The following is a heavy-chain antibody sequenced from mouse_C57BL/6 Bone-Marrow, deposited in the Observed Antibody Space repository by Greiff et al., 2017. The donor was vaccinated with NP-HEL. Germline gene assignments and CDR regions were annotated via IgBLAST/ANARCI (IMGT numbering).Heavy chain of an antibody. CDR2: IWSGGST. CDR1: GFSLTSYG. D-gene: IGHD3-3*01. J-gene: IGHJ3*01. Sequence: QVQLKESGPGLVQPSQSLSITCTVSGFSLTSYGVHWVRQPPGKGLEWLGVIWSGGSTAYNAAFISRLSISKDNSKSQVFFKMNSLQADDTAIYYCAKKGDGAWFAYWGQGTLVTVSA. V-gene: IGHV2-4*01. CDR3: AKKGDGAWFAY.